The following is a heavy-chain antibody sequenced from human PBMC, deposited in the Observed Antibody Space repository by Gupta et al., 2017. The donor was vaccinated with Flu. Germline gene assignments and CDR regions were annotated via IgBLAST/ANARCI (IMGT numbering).Heavy chain of an antibody. CDR1: GYSISSGYY. J-gene: IGHJ4*02. CDR2: IYHSGST. CDR3: ARGTSDWLTDY. Sequence: QVQLQESGPGLVKPSETLSLTCAVSGYSISSGYYWGWIRQPPGKGLEWIGSIYHSGSTYYNPSLKSRVTISVDTSKNQFSLKLSSVTAADTAVYYCARGTSDWLTDYWGQGTLVTVSS. D-gene: IGHD3-9*01. V-gene: IGHV4-38-2*01.